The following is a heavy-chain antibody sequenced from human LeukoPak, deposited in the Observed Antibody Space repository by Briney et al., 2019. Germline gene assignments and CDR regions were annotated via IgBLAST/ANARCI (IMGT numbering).Heavy chain of an antibody. CDR2: IYYSGST. CDR3: ARLAYYYGSGSLDV. CDR1: GGSISSSSYY. D-gene: IGHD3-10*01. Sequence: SETLSLTCTVSGGSISSSSYYWGWIRQPPGKGLEWIGSIYYSGSTYYHPSLTSRVTISVDPSKNQFSLKLSSVTAADTAVYYCARLAYYYGSGSLDVWGKGTTVTVSS. V-gene: IGHV4-39*01. J-gene: IGHJ6*04.